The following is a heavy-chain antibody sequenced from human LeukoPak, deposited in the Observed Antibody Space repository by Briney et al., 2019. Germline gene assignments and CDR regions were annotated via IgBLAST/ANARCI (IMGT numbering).Heavy chain of an antibody. CDR2: IWYDGTNK. CDR3: ARDQRGFSYSKYYFDY. CDR1: GFSFSSYG. V-gene: IGHV3-33*01. J-gene: IGHJ4*02. D-gene: IGHD5-18*01. Sequence: GRSLRLSCAASGFSFSSYGMHWVRQAPGKGLEWVAVIWYDGTNKYYADSVKGRFTISRDNSKNTLYLQMNSLRAEDTAMYYCARDQRGFSYSKYYFDYWGQGTLVTVSS.